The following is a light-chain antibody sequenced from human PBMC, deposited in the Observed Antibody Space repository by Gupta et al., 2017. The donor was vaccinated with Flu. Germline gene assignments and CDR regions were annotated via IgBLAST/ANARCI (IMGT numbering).Light chain of an antibody. CDR3: QSYNSLNGLYV. CDR2: DDG. J-gene: IGLJ1*01. CDR1: NIGARAP. Sequence: NIGARAPVHWYRQLPGTAPKILIYDDGNRPSGVPDRFSASKSGTSASLAITGLQAEDEADYYCQSYNSLNGLYVFGTGTTVTVL. V-gene: IGLV1-40*01.